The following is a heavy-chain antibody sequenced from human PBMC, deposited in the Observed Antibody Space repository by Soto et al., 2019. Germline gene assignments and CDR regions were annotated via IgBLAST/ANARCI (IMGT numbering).Heavy chain of an antibody. CDR2: ISAYNGDT. Sequence: ASVKVSCKASGYTFTSFGISWVRQAPGQGLEWMGWISAYNGDTHYAQNFQGRVTMTTDTSTTTASMELRSLRSDDTAVYYCARDYFSSTSCFPLDVWGQGTTVTVSS. J-gene: IGHJ6*02. V-gene: IGHV1-18*04. CDR3: ARDYFSSTSCFPLDV. D-gene: IGHD2-2*01. CDR1: GYTFTSFG.